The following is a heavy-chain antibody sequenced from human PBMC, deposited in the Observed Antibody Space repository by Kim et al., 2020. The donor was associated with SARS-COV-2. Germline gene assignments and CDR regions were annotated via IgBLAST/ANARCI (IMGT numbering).Heavy chain of an antibody. CDR3: AREIVSYYGMDV. J-gene: IGHJ6*02. Sequence: GGSLRLSCAASGFTFSSYAMHWVRQAPGKGLEWVAVISYDGSNKYYADSVKGQFTISRDNSKNTLYLQMNSLRAEYTAVYYCAREIVSYYGMDVWGQGTTVTVSS. V-gene: IGHV3-30-3*01. D-gene: IGHD1-26*01. CDR1: GFTFSSYA. CDR2: ISYDGSNK.